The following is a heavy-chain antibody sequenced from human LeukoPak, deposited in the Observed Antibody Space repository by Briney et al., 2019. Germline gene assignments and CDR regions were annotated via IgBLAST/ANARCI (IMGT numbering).Heavy chain of an antibody. V-gene: IGHV4-34*03. CDR1: GGSFSGYS. CDR3: TTAFGYSRD. Sequence: PSETLSLTCAVYGGSFSGYSWSWIRQPPGKGLEWIGEINHSGSTNYNPSLKSRVTISVDKSKNQFSLELSSVTAADTAVYYCTTAFGYSRDWAQETLVTVSS. CDR2: INHSGST. J-gene: IGHJ4*02. D-gene: IGHD6-13*01.